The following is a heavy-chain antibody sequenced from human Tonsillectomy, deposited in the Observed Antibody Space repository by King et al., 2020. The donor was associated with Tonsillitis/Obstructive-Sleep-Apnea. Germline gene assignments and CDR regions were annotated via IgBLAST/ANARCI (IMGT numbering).Heavy chain of an antibody. CDR2: INPSGVGT. V-gene: IGHV1-46*01. Sequence: VQLVESGAEVKKPGASVRVSCKASGYTFTSYSIHWVRQAPGQGLEWMGIINPSGVGTSHTQKFQGRLTLTRDTSTDTVYMQLSNLRSEDTAIYYCARVAYISRSVDYWGQGTLAPVS. CDR1: GYTFTSYS. J-gene: IGHJ4*02. D-gene: IGHD6-13*01. CDR3: ARVAYISRSVDY.